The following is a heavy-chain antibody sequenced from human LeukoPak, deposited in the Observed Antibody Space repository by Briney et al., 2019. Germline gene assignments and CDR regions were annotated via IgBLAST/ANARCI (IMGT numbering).Heavy chain of an antibody. CDR2: IYKDGST. CDR1: GFTISDNY. D-gene: IGHD3-16*01. CDR3: ATGLGGYYYYGMDV. V-gene: IGHV3-53*05. Sequence: GGSLRLSCGVSGFTISDNYMTWVRQARGKGLEWVSVIYKDGSTYYADSVKGRFTISRDNSKNTLYLQMNSLRSEDTAVYYCATGLGGYYYYGMDVWGQGTTVTVSS. J-gene: IGHJ6*02.